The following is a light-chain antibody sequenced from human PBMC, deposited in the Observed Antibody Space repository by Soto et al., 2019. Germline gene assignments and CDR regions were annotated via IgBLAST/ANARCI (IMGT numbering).Light chain of an antibody. Sequence: DIQMTQSPYSLSASVGDRVTISCRASQTINTYVNWYLQKPGKAPKLLIYAASSLHSGVPSRFSGSGSGTYFTLTISSLQPEDFATYYCQQSFSTPRTFGQGTKVEIK. V-gene: IGKV1-39*01. J-gene: IGKJ1*01. CDR3: QQSFSTPRT. CDR1: QTINTY. CDR2: AAS.